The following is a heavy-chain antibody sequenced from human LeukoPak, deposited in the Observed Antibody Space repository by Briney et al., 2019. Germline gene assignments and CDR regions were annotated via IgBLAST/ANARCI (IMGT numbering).Heavy chain of an antibody. Sequence: GGSLRLSCAASGFTFSSYAMSWVRQAPGKGLERVSGISGSGGSTHYADSVKGRFTISRDNSKNTLYLQMNSLRAEDTAVYYCAKDRRGCTSTSCYYRFDYWGQGTLVTVSS. CDR2: ISGSGGST. D-gene: IGHD2-2*01. V-gene: IGHV3-23*01. CDR1: GFTFSSYA. CDR3: AKDRRGCTSTSCYYRFDY. J-gene: IGHJ4*02.